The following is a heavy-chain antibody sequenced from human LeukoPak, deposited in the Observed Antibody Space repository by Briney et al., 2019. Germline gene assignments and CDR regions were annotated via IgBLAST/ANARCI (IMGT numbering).Heavy chain of an antibody. CDR2: INHSGST. V-gene: IGHV4-34*01. D-gene: IGHD6-19*01. CDR3: ASPNSSGWAPYGY. CDR1: GGSFSGYY. Sequence: SETLSLTCAVYGGSFSGYYWSWIRQPPGKGLEWIGEINHSGSTNYNPSLKSRVTISVDTSKNQFSLKLSSVTAADTAVYYCASPNSSGWAPYGYWGQGTLVTVSS. J-gene: IGHJ4*02.